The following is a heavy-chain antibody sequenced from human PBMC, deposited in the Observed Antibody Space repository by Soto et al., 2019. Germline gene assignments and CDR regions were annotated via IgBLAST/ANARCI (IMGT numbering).Heavy chain of an antibody. D-gene: IGHD3-10*01. Sequence: PGESLKISCKGSGYSFTSYWIGWVRQMPGKGLEWMGIIYPGDSDTRYSPSFQGQVTISADKSISTAYLQWSSLKASDTAMYYCARLGDGSGSYYAFDIWGQGTMVTVSS. V-gene: IGHV5-51*01. CDR3: ARLGDGSGSYYAFDI. CDR2: IYPGDSDT. J-gene: IGHJ3*02. CDR1: GYSFTSYW.